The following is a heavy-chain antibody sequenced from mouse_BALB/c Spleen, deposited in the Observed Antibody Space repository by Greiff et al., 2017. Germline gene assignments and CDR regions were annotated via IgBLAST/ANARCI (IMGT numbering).Heavy chain of an antibody. V-gene: IGHV14-4*02. CDR2: IDPENGDT. D-gene: IGHD1-2*01. CDR3: NALSTATEDYFDY. J-gene: IGHJ2*01. Sequence: EVKLVESGAELVRSGASVKLSCTASGFNIKDYYMHWVKQRPEQGLEWIGWIDPENGDTEYAPKFQGKATMTADTSSNTAYLQLSSLTSEDTAVYYCNALSTATEDYFDYWGQGTTLTVSS. CDR1: GFNIKDYY.